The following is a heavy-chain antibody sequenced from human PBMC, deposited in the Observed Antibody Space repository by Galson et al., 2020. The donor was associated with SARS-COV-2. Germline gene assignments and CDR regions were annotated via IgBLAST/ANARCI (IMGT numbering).Heavy chain of an antibody. V-gene: IGHV4-31*03. D-gene: IGHD3-3*01. Sequence: ASETLSLTCTVSGGSISSGAYYWSWIRQHPGKGLEWIGYTKYSGSTYYNPSLKSRITISVDTSKNQFSLKLSSVTAADTAVYYCYAGYYTATDAFDIWGQGTMVTVSS. CDR1: GGSISSGAYY. J-gene: IGHJ3*02. CDR3: YAGYYTATDAFDI. CDR2: TKYSGST.